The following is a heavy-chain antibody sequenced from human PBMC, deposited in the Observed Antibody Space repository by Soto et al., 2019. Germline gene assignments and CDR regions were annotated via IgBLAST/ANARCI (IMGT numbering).Heavy chain of an antibody. CDR3: ARIAYTYYYYYMDV. CDR1: GGSISSSSYY. D-gene: IGHD6-13*01. Sequence: SETLSLTCTVSGGSISSSSYYWGWIRQPPGKGLEWIGSIYYSGSTYYNPSLKSRVTISVDTSKNQFSLKLSSVTAADTAVYYCARIAYTYYYYYMDVWGKGTTVTVSS. J-gene: IGHJ6*03. V-gene: IGHV4-39*01. CDR2: IYYSGST.